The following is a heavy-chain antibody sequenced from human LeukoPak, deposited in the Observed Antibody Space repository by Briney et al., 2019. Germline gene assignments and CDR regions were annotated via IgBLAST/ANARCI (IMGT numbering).Heavy chain of an antibody. CDR2: IYYSGST. Sequence: PSETLSLTCTVSGGSISNDYWSWIRQPPGKGLEWIGFIYYSGSTTYSPSLKSRVTISINTSKNQFSLKLTSVTAADTAVYYCARGFGGISDYWGQGTLVTVSS. CDR1: GGSISNDY. V-gene: IGHV4-59*01. D-gene: IGHD1-14*01. J-gene: IGHJ4*02. CDR3: ARGFGGISDY.